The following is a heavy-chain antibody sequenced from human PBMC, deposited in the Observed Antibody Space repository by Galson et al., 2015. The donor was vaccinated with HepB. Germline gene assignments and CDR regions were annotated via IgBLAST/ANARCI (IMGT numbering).Heavy chain of an antibody. D-gene: IGHD3-10*01. V-gene: IGHV1-69*04. CDR3: ARDPSQHGSGSYYKGDY. J-gene: IGHJ4*02. CDR2: IIPILGIA. CDR1: GGTFSSYT. Sequence: SVKVSCKASGGTFSSYTISWVRQAPGQGLEWMGRIIPILGIANYAQKFQGRVTITADKSTSTAYMELSSLRSEDTAVYYCARDPSQHGSGSYYKGDYWGQGTLVTVSS.